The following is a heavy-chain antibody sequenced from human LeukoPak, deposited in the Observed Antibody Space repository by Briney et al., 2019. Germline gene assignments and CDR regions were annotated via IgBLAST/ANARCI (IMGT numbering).Heavy chain of an antibody. CDR2: ISGSGGTI. D-gene: IGHD4-17*01. CDR1: GFTFSSYS. J-gene: IGHJ4*02. Sequence: GGSLRLSCAASGFTFSSYSMNWVRQAPGKGLEWVSCISGSGGTIYHADSVKGRFTISRDNAKNSLFLQMNSLGDDDTAVYYCARDYHGDYSFDYWGQGALVTVSS. CDR3: ARDYHGDYSFDY. V-gene: IGHV3-48*02.